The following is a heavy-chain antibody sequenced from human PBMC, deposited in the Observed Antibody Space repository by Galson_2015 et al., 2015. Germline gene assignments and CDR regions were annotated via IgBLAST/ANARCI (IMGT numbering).Heavy chain of an antibody. CDR2: VYSGGSK. D-gene: IGHD1-26*01. Sequence: SLRLSCAASGFTVSSYYMSWVRQAPGKGLEWVSVVYSGGSKYYADSVKGRFTISRDKSTNTVYGQMNSLRAEDTAVYYCARALGATRNYDYYAMDVWGQGTTVTVSS. CDR1: GFTVSSYY. V-gene: IGHV3-66*02. CDR3: ARALGATRNYDYYAMDV. J-gene: IGHJ6*02.